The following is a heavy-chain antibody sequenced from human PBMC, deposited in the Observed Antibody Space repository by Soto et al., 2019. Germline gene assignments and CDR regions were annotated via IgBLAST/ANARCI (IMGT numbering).Heavy chain of an antibody. CDR2: IWYDGSNK. D-gene: IGHD3-10*01. Sequence: GGSLRLSCAASGFTFSSYGMHWVRQAPGKGLEWVAVIWYDGSNKYYADSVKGRFTISRDNSKNTLYLQMNSLRAEDTAVYYCARDLRVGSGVYGMDVWGQGTTVTVSS. CDR1: GFTFSSYG. CDR3: ARDLRVGSGVYGMDV. V-gene: IGHV3-33*01. J-gene: IGHJ6*02.